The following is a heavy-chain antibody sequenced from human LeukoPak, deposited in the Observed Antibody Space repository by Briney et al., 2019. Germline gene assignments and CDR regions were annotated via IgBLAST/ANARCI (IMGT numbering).Heavy chain of an antibody. Sequence: GGSLRLSCAASGFTFSSYGMHWVRQAPGKGLEWVAVIWYDGSNKYYADSVKGRFTISRDNSKNTLYLRMNSLRAEDTAVYYCARDLRIYYFDYWGQGTLVTVSS. CDR1: GFTFSSYG. J-gene: IGHJ4*02. CDR2: IWYDGSNK. V-gene: IGHV3-33*01. D-gene: IGHD3-10*01. CDR3: ARDLRIYYFDY.